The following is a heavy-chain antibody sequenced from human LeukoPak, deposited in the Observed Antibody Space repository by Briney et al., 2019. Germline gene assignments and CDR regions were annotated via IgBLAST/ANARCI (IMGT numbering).Heavy chain of an antibody. D-gene: IGHD3-10*01. Sequence: ASVKVSCKASGYGFKDYYIHWVRQAPGQGLEWMGWINPNSGGTNYARRFQGRVTMTSDTSIRTAYMELSRLGSDDTSVYYCARAKGYGSGSHYRIMGYWGQGTLVTVSS. CDR3: ARAKGYGSGSHYRIMGY. V-gene: IGHV1-2*02. J-gene: IGHJ4*02. CDR1: GYGFKDYY. CDR2: INPNSGGT.